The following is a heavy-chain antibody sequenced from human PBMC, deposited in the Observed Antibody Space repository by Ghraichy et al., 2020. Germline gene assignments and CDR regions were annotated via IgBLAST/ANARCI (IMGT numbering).Heavy chain of an antibody. CDR1: GDSISSSSYL. J-gene: IGHJ6*03. CDR2: IYYSGTT. D-gene: IGHD3-16*02. Sequence: SETLSLTCSVSGDSISSSSYLWGWIRQPPGQGLEWIGSIYYSGTTYYNPSLKSRVSISVDTSKNQFSLNLSSVIAADTAVYYCARSRSGSIIITFGGIVARLDVWGKGTTVTVSS. V-gene: IGHV4-39*01. CDR3: ARSRSGSIIITFGGIVARLDV.